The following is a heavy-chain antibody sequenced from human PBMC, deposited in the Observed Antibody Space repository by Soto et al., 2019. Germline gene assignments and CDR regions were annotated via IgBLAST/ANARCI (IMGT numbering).Heavy chain of an antibody. CDR3: TTGDPSYDFWSGHTASYYYYAMDV. J-gene: IGHJ6*02. D-gene: IGHD3-3*01. Sequence: GGSLRLSCEASGFTFSNAWMNWVRQAPGKGLEWVGRIKSKSDGGTTDYGPPVKGRFTISRDESKNILNLQMNSLKTEDTAVYYCTTGDPSYDFWSGHTASYYYYAMDVWGQGTTGTV. CDR2: IKSKSDGGTT. V-gene: IGHV3-15*01. CDR1: GFTFSNAW.